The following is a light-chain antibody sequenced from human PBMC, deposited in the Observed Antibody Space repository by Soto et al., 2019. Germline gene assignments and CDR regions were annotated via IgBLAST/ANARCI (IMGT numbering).Light chain of an antibody. V-gene: IGKV1-17*01. J-gene: IGKJ1*01. CDR3: LQNHSFPRT. CDR1: QGIRND. Sequence: DLQMTQSPSSLSASVGDRVTITCRASQGIRNDVGWYQQRPGNAPKRLIYAASTLQSGVPSQFSGSGFGTEFTLTISGLQAEDSATYYCLQNHSFPRTFGRGTNVEVK. CDR2: AAS.